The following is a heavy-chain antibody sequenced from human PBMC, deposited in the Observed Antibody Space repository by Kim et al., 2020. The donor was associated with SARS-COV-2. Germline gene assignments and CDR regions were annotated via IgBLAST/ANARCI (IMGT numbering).Heavy chain of an antibody. Sequence: ASVKVSCKASGYTFTDYYIHWLRQAPGQGPEWMGWISPNSACTNYAQKFQGRVTMTRDTSISTAYMELSTLRSDDTAIYDCATSPRGPSGIYWGQGTLVT. CDR2: ISPNSACT. J-gene: IGHJ4*02. CDR3: ATSPRGPSGIY. V-gene: IGHV1-2*02. CDR1: GYTFTDYY. D-gene: IGHD3-10*01.